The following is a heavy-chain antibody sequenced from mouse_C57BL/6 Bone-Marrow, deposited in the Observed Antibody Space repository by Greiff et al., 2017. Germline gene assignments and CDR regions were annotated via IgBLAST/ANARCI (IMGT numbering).Heavy chain of an antibody. CDR2: IYPGSGYT. CDR3: ARPLGVMDY. Sequence: VQLQQPGAELVRPGASVKLSCKASGYTFTGYYINWVQQRPGQGLEWIARIYPGSGYTYYNEKFKGKATLTVEKSSSTAYMQLSSLTSEDAAVYFCARPLGVMDYWGQGTTVTVSS. D-gene: IGHD3-3*01. J-gene: IGHJ4*01. CDR1: GYTFTGYY. V-gene: IGHV1-76*01.